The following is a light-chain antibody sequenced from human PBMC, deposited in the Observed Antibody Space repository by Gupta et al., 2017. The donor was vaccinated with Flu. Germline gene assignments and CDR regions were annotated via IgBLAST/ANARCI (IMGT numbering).Light chain of an antibody. CDR3: QVWDSSSDHHWV. CDR2: DDS. J-gene: IGLJ3*02. Sequence: SSVLTQPPSVSVAPGQTARITCGGTNIGSKSVHWYQQKPVQAPVLVVYDDSDRPSGIPERFSGSNSGNTATLTISRVEAGDEADYYCQVWDSSSDHHWVFGGGTKLTVL. CDR1: NIGSKS. V-gene: IGLV3-21*02.